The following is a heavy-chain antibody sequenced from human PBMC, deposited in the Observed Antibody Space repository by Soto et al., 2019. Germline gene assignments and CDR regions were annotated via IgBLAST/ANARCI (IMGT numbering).Heavy chain of an antibody. Sequence: GGSLRLSCAASGFTFSSYAMSWVRQAPGKGLEWVSAISGSGGSTYYADSVKGRFTISRDNSKNPLYLQMNSLRAEDTAVYYCAKSCGRITIFGVVTDHDAFDIWGQGTMVTVSS. CDR2: ISGSGGST. CDR3: AKSCGRITIFGVVTDHDAFDI. J-gene: IGHJ3*02. V-gene: IGHV3-23*01. CDR1: GFTFSSYA. D-gene: IGHD3-3*01.